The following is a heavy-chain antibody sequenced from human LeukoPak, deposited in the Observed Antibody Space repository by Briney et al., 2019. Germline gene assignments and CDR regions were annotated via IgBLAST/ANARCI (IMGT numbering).Heavy chain of an antibody. J-gene: IGHJ4*02. Sequence: GGSLRLSCAASGFTFSSYSMNWVRQAPGKGLEWVSYISSSSTIYYADSVKGRFTISRDNAKNSLYLQMNSLRDEDTAVYYCARDAYYGSGSSFDYWGQGTLVTVSS. CDR3: ARDAYYGSGSSFDY. CDR1: GFTFSSYS. D-gene: IGHD3-10*01. V-gene: IGHV3-48*02. CDR2: ISSSSTI.